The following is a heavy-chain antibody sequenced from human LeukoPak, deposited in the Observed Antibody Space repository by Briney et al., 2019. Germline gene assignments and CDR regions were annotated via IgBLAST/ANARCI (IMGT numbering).Heavy chain of an antibody. CDR1: GFTFSTFL. CDR3: ARDTSIAAGQLNY. Sequence: GGSLRLSCAASGFTFSTFLMSWVRQAPGKGLEWVANIKQDGSEKYYVDSVKGRFTISRDNAKNSLYLQMNSLRAEDTAVYYCARDTSIAAGQLNYWGQGTLVTVSS. CDR2: IKQDGSEK. D-gene: IGHD6-13*01. V-gene: IGHV3-7*01. J-gene: IGHJ4*02.